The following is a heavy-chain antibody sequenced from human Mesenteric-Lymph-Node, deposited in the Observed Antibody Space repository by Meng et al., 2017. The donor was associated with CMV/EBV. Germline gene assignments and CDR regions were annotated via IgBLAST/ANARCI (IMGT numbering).Heavy chain of an antibody. J-gene: IGHJ6*02. CDR3: ARDLKGGMDV. Sequence: GESLKISCAASGFPLSSHDMNWVRQAPGKGLEWVSYISSSGSTIYYADSVKGRFTISRDNAKNSLYLQMNSLRAEDTAVYYCARDLKGGMDVWGQGTTVTVSS. CDR2: ISSSGSTI. V-gene: IGHV3-48*03. CDR1: GFPLSSHD.